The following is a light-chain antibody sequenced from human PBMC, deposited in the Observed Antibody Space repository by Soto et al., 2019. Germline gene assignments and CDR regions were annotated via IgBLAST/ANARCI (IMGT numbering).Light chain of an antibody. J-gene: IGLJ2*01. Sequence: QSALTQPASVSGSPGQSITISCNGSRSDVGAYNYVSWYQHHPGKVPKLIIYAVSNRPSGVSNRFSGSKSANTASLTISGLRAEDEAEYYCTSYIGTDLLVFGGGTKLTVL. CDR3: TSYIGTDLLV. V-gene: IGLV2-14*01. CDR1: RSDVGAYNY. CDR2: AVS.